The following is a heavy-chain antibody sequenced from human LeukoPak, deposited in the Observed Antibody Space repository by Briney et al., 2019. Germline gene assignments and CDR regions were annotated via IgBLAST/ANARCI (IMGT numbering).Heavy chain of an antibody. CDR1: GYTFTSYG. CDR3: ARVYYGSGSHHYFDY. J-gene: IGHJ4*02. CDR2: ISAYNGNT. Sequence: ASVKVSCKASGYTFTSYGISWVRQAPGQGLEWMGWISAYNGNTNYAQKLQGRVTMTTDTSTSTAYMELRSLRSDDTAVYYCARVYYGSGSHHYFDYWGQGTLVTVSS. V-gene: IGHV1-18*01. D-gene: IGHD3-10*01.